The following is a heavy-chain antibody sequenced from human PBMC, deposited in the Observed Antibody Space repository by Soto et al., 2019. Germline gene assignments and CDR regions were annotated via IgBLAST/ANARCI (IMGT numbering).Heavy chain of an antibody. Sequence: GGSLRLSCAASGFTFSSYGMHWVRQAPGKGLEWVAVISYDGSNKYYADSVKGRFTISRDNSKNTLYLQMNSLRAEDTAVYYCAKNAGEGSSTSRGNWFDPWGQGTLVTVSS. D-gene: IGHD2-2*01. CDR3: AKNAGEGSSTSRGNWFDP. CDR1: GFTFSSYG. CDR2: ISYDGSNK. J-gene: IGHJ5*02. V-gene: IGHV3-30*18.